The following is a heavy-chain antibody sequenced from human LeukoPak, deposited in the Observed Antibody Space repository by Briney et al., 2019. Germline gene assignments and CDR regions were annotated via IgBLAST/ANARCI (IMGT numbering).Heavy chain of an antibody. CDR3: ARENDSSGYYLDAFDM. D-gene: IGHD3-22*01. V-gene: IGHV3-74*01. CDR1: GFTFSGYW. CDR2: INSYGSST. J-gene: IGHJ3*02. Sequence: PGGSLRLSCAASGFTFSGYWMHWVRQVAGMELMWFSRINSYGSSTSYAESVKGRFTISRDNAKNTLYLQMNSLRGEDAAVYYCARENDSSGYYLDAFDMWGPGTMVTVSS.